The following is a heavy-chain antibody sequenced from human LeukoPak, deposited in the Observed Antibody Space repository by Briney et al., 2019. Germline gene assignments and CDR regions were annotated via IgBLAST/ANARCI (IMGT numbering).Heavy chain of an antibody. CDR2: INGDGSST. CDR1: GFSFSTYW. CDR3: ARAIRGYSYVLDY. D-gene: IGHD5-18*01. J-gene: IGHJ4*02. V-gene: IGHV3-74*01. Sequence: GGSLRLSCAASGFSFSTYWMHWVRQASGKGLVWVSRINGDGSSTNYADSVKGRFTISRDNPKNTLYLQMNSLRAEDTAVYYCARAIRGYSYVLDYWGQGTLVTVSS.